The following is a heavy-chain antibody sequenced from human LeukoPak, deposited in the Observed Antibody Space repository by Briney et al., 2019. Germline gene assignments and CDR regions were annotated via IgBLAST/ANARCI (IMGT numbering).Heavy chain of an antibody. CDR1: GGSISSSSYY. V-gene: IGHV4-39*07. J-gene: IGHJ3*02. D-gene: IGHD6-19*01. Sequence: SETLSLTCTVSGGSISSSSYYWSWIRQPPGKGLEWIGEINHSGSTNYNPSLKSRVTISVDTSKNQFSLKLSSVTAADTAVYYCARRVLYSSGFDIWGQGTMVTVSS. CDR2: INHSGST. CDR3: ARRVLYSSGFDI.